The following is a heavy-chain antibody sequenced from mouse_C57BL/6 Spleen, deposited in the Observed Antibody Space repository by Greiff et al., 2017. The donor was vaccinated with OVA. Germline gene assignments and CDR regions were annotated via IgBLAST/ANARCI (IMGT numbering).Heavy chain of an antibody. J-gene: IGHJ1*03. CDR2: IYPGSGST. V-gene: IGHV1-55*01. D-gene: IGHD1-1*01. Sequence: VQLQQPGAELVKPGASVKMSCKASGYTFTSYWITWVKQRPGQGLEWIGGIYPGSGSTNYNEKFKSKATLTVDTSSSTAYMQLSSLTSEDSAVYYCANPHYYGSSYSWYFDVWGTGTTVTVSS. CDR1: GYTFTSYW. CDR3: ANPHYYGSSYSWYFDV.